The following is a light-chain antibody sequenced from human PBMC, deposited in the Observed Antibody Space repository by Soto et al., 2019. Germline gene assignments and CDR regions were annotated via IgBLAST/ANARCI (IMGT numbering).Light chain of an antibody. V-gene: IGKV3-15*01. CDR1: QSINSN. J-gene: IGKJ1*01. CDR2: GAS. Sequence: VMTQSPAALSVSPWERATLSCRASQSINSNLAWYQQRPGQAPRLLIYGASTRATGIPARFSGSGSGTEFTLTISSLQSEDFAVYYCQQYNNWWTFGKGTKVDIK. CDR3: QQYNNWWT.